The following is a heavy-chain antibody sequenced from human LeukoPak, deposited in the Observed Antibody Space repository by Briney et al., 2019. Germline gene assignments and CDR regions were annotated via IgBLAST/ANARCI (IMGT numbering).Heavy chain of an antibody. V-gene: IGHV7-4-1*02. Sequence: ASVKVSCKASGYTFSRYVMNWVRQAPGQGPEWMGWINTRTGNPTYAQGFTGRFVFSLDTSVTTAYLQISSLKAEDTAVYYCARGSDILTGYYAFDYWGQGTLVTVSS. D-gene: IGHD3-9*01. J-gene: IGHJ4*02. CDR1: GYTFSRYV. CDR3: ARGSDILTGYYAFDY. CDR2: INTRTGNP.